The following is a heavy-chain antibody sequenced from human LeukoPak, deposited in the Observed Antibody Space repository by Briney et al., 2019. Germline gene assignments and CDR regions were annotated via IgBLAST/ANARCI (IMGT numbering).Heavy chain of an antibody. Sequence: SETLSLTCTVSGGSISIYYWSWIRQPAGKGLEWIGRIYTSGSTNYNPSLKSRVTMSVDTSKNQFSLKLSSVTAAGTDVYYRARSTVVTGTFDYWGQGTLVTVPS. J-gene: IGHJ4*02. CDR1: GGSISIYY. V-gene: IGHV4-4*07. D-gene: IGHD4-23*01. CDR2: IYTSGST. CDR3: ARSTVVTGTFDY.